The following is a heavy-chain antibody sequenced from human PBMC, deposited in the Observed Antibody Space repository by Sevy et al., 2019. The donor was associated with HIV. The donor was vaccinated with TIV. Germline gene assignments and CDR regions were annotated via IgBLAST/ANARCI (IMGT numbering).Heavy chain of an antibody. V-gene: IGHV3-30*02. Sequence: GGSLRLSCAASGTPFSTSGIHWVRHAPGKGLEWVAFMHFDGSSTYYADALRGRFTISRDISKNALYLQMNSLRLEDTAVYYCANQGHDGGWQRLASWGQGTLVTVSS. J-gene: IGHJ4*02. CDR3: ANQGHDGGWQRLAS. CDR2: MHFDGSST. CDR1: GTPFSTSG. D-gene: IGHD6-25*01.